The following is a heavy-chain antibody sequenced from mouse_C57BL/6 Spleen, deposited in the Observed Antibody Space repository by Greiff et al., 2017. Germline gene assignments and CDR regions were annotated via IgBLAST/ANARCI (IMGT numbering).Heavy chain of an antibody. J-gene: IGHJ4*01. V-gene: IGHV1-50*01. CDR3: ARKGVIYYGNYDAMDY. Sequence: QVQLQQPGAELVKPGASVKLSCKASGYTFTSYWMQWVKQRPGQGLEWIGEIDPSDSYTNYNQKFKGKATLTVDTSSSTAYMQLSSLTSEDSAVYYCARKGVIYYGNYDAMDYWGQGTSVTVSS. D-gene: IGHD2-1*01. CDR2: IDPSDSYT. CDR1: GYTFTSYW.